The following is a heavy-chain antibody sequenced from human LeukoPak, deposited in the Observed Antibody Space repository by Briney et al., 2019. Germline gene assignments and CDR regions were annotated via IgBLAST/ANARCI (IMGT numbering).Heavy chain of an antibody. J-gene: IGHJ4*02. CDR1: GYTFTGYY. D-gene: IGHD2-21*01. CDR3: ARDKGGGECYVGY. CDR2: TNTNSGGT. Sequence: ASVTVSCKASGYTFTGYYMHWVRQAPGQGIEWMGWTNTNSGGTNYAQKFQGRVTMTRDTSISTAYMELSRLRSDDTAVYYCARDKGGGECYVGYWGQGTLVTVSS. V-gene: IGHV1-2*02.